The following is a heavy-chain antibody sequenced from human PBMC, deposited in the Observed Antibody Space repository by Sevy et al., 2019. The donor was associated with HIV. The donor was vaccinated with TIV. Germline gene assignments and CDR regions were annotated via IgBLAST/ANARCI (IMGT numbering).Heavy chain of an antibody. Sequence: GGSLRLSCVASGFRLSAFGMAWVRQAAGEGLEWVSGINGGGGSTYYRNSVKGRFTVSRDNSKNTVYLQMNSLRADDTAVYYCAKAPYYDFWSHNYNNWFDPWGQGTLVTVSS. J-gene: IGHJ5*02. CDR1: GFRLSAFG. CDR2: INGGGGST. V-gene: IGHV3-23*01. CDR3: AKAPYYDFWSHNYNNWFDP. D-gene: IGHD3-3*01.